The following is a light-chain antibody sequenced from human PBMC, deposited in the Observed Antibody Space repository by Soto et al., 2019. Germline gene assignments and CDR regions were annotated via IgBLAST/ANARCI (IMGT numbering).Light chain of an antibody. CDR3: QPCDTSAWT. CDR1: QSISSY. J-gene: IGKJ1*01. V-gene: IGKV3-20*01. Sequence: EIVLTQSPDTLSLSPGERATLSCRASQSISSYFAWYQQKPGQAPRLLIYGASSRSTGIPDRFSGSGSGTDFTIAISRLEPGDSAVYCCQPCDTSAWTFGQGTQVQIK. CDR2: GAS.